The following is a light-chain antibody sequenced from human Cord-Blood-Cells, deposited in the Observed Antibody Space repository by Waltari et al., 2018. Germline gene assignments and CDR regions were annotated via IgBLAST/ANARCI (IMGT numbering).Light chain of an antibody. CDR2: DVS. CDR3: SSYTSSSTWV. Sequence: QSALTQPASVSGSPGQSITISCTGTSSDVGGYNYVSWYQQHPGKAPKLMLYDVSKRPSAVSNRFSGSKSGNTASLTISGLQAEDEADYYCSSYTSSSTWVFGGGTKLTVL. J-gene: IGLJ3*02. CDR1: SSDVGGYNY. V-gene: IGLV2-14*01.